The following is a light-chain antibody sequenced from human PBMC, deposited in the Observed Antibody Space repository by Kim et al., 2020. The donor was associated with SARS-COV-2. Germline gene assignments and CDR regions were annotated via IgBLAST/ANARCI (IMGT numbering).Light chain of an antibody. V-gene: IGLV4-69*01. J-gene: IGLJ1*01. CDR3: QTWGTGIRV. CDR2: LNSDGSH. Sequence: ASVKLTCILRSRHSSSAIAWHQQQPEKGPRYLMKLNSDGSHSKGDGIPARFSGSSSGAERYLTISSLQSEDEADYCCQTWGTGIRVFGTGTKVTVL. CDR1: SRHSSSA.